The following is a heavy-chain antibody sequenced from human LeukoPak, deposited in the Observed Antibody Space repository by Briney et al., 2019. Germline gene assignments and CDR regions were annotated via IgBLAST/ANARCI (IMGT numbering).Heavy chain of an antibody. CDR2: ISSSSSST. V-gene: IGHV3-11*06. Sequence: GGPLRLSCAASGFTFSDYYMSWIRQAPGKGLEWVSYISSSSSSTNYADSVKGRFTISRDNAKNSLYLQMNSLRAEDTAVYYCARDKDSSGWFDYWGQGTLVTVSS. J-gene: IGHJ4*02. D-gene: IGHD6-19*01. CDR3: ARDKDSSGWFDY. CDR1: GFTFSDYY.